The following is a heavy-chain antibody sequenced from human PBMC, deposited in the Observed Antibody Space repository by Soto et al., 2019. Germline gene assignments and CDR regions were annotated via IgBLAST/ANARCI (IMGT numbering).Heavy chain of an antibody. CDR3: SRAPFASGSGWYDY. V-gene: IGHV1-46*03. D-gene: IGHD6-19*01. CDR2: INPNSGST. Sequence: QVQLVQSGAEVKKPGASVKVSCKASGYTFTTYYIHWVRQAPGQGLEWMGIINPNSGSTSSAQKFQGRVNMTRDTSPSTVSMALSRLRSEDTAVNYCSRAPFASGSGWYDYWGQGTLVTVSS. CDR1: GYTFTTYY. J-gene: IGHJ4*02.